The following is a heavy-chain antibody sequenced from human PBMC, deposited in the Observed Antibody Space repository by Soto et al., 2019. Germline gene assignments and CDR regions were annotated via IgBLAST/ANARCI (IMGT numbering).Heavy chain of an antibody. CDR2: IYPGDSET. CDR1: GNDDFDMYW. J-gene: IGHJ3*02. Sequence: HWDSLKLSCHASGNDDFDMYWIAWVRQTSGRGLEWIGIIYPGDSETTYSPSFQGRVTFSADKSTRTAYLQWSGLKASDSATYYCARHLSEIVATTEPLAIWVQGTKVTV. V-gene: IGHV5-51*01. D-gene: IGHD5-12*01. CDR3: ARHLSEIVATTEPLAI.